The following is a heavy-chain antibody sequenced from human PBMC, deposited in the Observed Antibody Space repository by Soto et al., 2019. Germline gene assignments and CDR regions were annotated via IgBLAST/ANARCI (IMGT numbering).Heavy chain of an antibody. J-gene: IGHJ4*02. CDR2: FSGGSGTT. D-gene: IGHD1-1*01. V-gene: IGHV3-23*01. Sequence: EVQLLESGGGLVQPGGSLRLSCAGSGFSLSTYGVTWVRQAPGKGLEWVSGFSGGSGTTHYADSVKGRFSITRDNSKNTAHLEMNSLRVADTAIYYCAKWNGYGDYWGQGILVTVSS. CDR3: AKWNGYGDY. CDR1: GFSLSTYG.